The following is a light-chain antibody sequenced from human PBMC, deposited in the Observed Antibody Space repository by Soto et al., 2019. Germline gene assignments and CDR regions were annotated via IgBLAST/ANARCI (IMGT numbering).Light chain of an antibody. Sequence: QSALTQPRSVSGSPGQSVTISCTGTSNNVGAYNYVSWYQHHPGKAPKVMIYDVSERPSGVPDRFSGSKSDNKASLTISGLQAEDEDDYYCCSYAGSYSWVFGGGTKLTVL. CDR3: CSYAGSYSWV. V-gene: IGLV2-11*01. J-gene: IGLJ3*02. CDR1: SNNVGAYNY. CDR2: DVS.